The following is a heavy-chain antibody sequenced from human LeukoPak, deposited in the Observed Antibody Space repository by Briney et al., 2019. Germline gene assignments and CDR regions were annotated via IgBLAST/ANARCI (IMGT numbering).Heavy chain of an antibody. D-gene: IGHD3-22*01. CDR2: INPNSGGT. Sequence: GASVKVSCKASGYTFTGYYMHWVRQAPGQGLEWMGWINPNSGGTNYAQKFQGRVTMTRDTSISTAYMELSRLRSDDTAVYYCASDYDSSGYYYDAAFDIWGQGTMVTVSS. CDR3: ASDYDSSGYYYDAAFDI. V-gene: IGHV1-2*02. CDR1: GYTFTGYY. J-gene: IGHJ3*02.